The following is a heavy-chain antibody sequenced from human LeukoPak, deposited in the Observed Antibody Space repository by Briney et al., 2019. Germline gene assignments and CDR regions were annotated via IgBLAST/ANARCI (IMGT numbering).Heavy chain of an antibody. CDR3: ARVVVTPEFYFDY. J-gene: IGHJ4*02. CDR1: GFTFSSYS. Sequence: GGSLRLSCAASGFTFSSYSMNWVRQAPGKGLEWISFISSSSTTIYYADSVKGRFTISRDNAKNSLYLQMNSLGAEDTAVYYCARVVVTPEFYFDYWGQGTLVTVSS. CDR2: ISSSSTTI. D-gene: IGHD4-23*01. V-gene: IGHV3-48*01.